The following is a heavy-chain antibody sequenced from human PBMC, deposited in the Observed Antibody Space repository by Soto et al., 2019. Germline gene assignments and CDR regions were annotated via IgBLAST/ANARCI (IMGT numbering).Heavy chain of an antibody. J-gene: IGHJ4*02. Sequence: QVQLVQSGAEVRKPGSSVKVSCKASGDTFDSYTLSWVRQAPGQGLEWMGRIIPSLGITNYALRFQGRVTLTADMSTSTAYMELSGLRAGDTAIYFCARDSYYYVSSKGGGYWGQGTLVTVSS. CDR3: ARDSYYYVSSKGGGY. CDR1: GDTFDSYT. CDR2: IIPSLGIT. V-gene: IGHV1-69*08. D-gene: IGHD3-10*02.